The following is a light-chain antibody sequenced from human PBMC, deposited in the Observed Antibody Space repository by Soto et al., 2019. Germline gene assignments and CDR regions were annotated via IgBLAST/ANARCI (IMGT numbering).Light chain of an antibody. J-gene: IGKJ1*01. Sequence: DIQMTQSPSTLSASVGDRVTLTCRASQSVSSWLAWYQQKPGKAPKLLIYDVSSLKSGVPSRFSGSGSGTEFALTFSSLQPNDFATYYSLKNKAYSPFGKGTKVDIK. CDR3: LKNKAYSP. V-gene: IGKV1-5*01. CDR2: DVS. CDR1: QSVSSW.